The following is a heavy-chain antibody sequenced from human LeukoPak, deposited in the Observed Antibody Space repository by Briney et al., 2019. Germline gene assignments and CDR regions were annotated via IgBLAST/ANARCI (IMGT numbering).Heavy chain of an antibody. Sequence: GGSLRLSCAASGFTFSSYGMHWVRQAPGKGLEWVAFIRYDGSNKYYADSVKGRFTISRDNSKNTLYLQMNSLRAEDTAVYYCAKASPDIVVVPAPDYWGQGTMVTVSS. D-gene: IGHD2-2*01. J-gene: IGHJ4*02. CDR2: IRYDGSNK. V-gene: IGHV3-30*02. CDR3: AKASPDIVVVPAPDY. CDR1: GFTFSSYG.